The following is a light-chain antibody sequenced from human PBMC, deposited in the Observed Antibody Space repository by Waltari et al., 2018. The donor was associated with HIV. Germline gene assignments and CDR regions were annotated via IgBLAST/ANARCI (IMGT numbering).Light chain of an antibody. CDR2: EVS. J-gene: IGLJ7*01. CDR3: SSYHGSNTPIV. Sequence: QSALTQPASVSGSPGQSITISCTGTSIDVGGYNYVSWYQQHPGKVPKRMIYEVSTRPSGVANRFSGSKSGNTASLTISALQAEDEADYYCSSYHGSNTPIVFGGGTHLTVL. CDR1: SIDVGGYNY. V-gene: IGLV2-14*01.